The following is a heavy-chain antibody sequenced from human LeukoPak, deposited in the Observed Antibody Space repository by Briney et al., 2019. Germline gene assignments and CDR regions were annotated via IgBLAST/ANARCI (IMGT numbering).Heavy chain of an antibody. D-gene: IGHD3-10*01. Sequence: PSETLSLTCSVSGGSISSSSYYWGWIRQPQGKGLEWIVSIYYSRSTYYNPSLKSRVTTSVDTSKNQFSLKLSSVTAADTAVYYCARHADSGFGELAFVYWGQGTLVTVSS. CDR3: ARHADSGFGELAFVY. V-gene: IGHV4-39*01. CDR2: IYYSRST. J-gene: IGHJ4*02. CDR1: GGSISSSSYY.